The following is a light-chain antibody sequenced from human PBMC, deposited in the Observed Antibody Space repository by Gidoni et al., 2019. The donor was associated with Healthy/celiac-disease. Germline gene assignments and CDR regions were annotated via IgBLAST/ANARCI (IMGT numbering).Light chain of an antibody. V-gene: IGKV3-20*01. J-gene: IGKJ1*01. Sequence: EIVLTQSPGTLSLSPGERATHSCRASQSVSSSYLAWYQQKPGQAPRLLIYGASSRATGIPDRFSGSGSGTDFTLAISVLEPDDFAVYYCQPYGSSPWTFGQGTKVEIK. CDR3: QPYGSSPWT. CDR1: QSVSSSY. CDR2: GAS.